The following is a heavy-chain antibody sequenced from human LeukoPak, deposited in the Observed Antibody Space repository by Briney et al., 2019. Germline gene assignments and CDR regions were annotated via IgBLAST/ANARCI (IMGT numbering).Heavy chain of an antibody. J-gene: IGHJ5*02. CDR3: ARDRCGGADCANWFDP. D-gene: IGHD2-21*02. CDR2: IWYDGDKK. V-gene: IGHV3-33*01. CDR1: GFTFSDYG. Sequence: PGTSLRLSCAASGFTFSDYGMHWVRQAPGMGLEWVAVIWYDGDKKYYADSVKGRFTISRDNSKNTLYLQMSSLRVEDTSVYFCARDRCGGADCANWFDPWGQGTLVTVSS.